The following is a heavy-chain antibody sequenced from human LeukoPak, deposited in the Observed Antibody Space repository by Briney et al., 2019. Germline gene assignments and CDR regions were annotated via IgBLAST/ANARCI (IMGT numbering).Heavy chain of an antibody. CDR1: GFTFSSYA. D-gene: IGHD3-10*01. CDR2: ISGSGGST. J-gene: IGHJ6*02. V-gene: IGHV3-23*01. CDR3: ARNSMIRGAGDGMDV. Sequence: GGSLRLSCAASGFTFSSYAMSWVRQAPGKGLEWVSAISGSGGSTYYADSVKGRFTISRDNSKNSLYLQMNSLRAEDTAVYYCARNSMIRGAGDGMDVWGQGTTVTVSS.